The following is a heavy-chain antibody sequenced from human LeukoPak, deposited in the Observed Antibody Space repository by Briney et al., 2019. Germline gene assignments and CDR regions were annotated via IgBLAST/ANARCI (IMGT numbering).Heavy chain of an antibody. CDR1: GGSISSGGYY. J-gene: IGHJ4*02. CDR3: ARVSVTDLEFDY. Sequence: SETLSLTCTVSGGSISSGGYYWSWIRQHPGKGLEWIGYIYYSGSTYYNPPLKSRVTISVDTSKNQFSLKLSSVTAADTAVYYCARVSVTDLEFDYWGQGTLVTVSS. D-gene: IGHD1-14*01. V-gene: IGHV4-31*03. CDR2: IYYSGST.